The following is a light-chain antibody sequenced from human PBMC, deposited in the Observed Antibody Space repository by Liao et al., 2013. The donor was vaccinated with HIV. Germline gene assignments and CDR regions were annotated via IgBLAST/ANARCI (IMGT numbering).Light chain of an antibody. CDR1: TLGEKY. V-gene: IGLV3-1*01. CDR2: QDT. CDR3: QAWDRSAAVV. J-gene: IGLJ2*01. Sequence: SYELTQPSSVSVSPGQTASITCFGHTLGEKYVSWYQQRPGQAPVLLIYQDTKRPSGIPERFSGSNSGNTATLTISGTQAMDEADYFCQAWDRSAAVVFGGGTKLTVL.